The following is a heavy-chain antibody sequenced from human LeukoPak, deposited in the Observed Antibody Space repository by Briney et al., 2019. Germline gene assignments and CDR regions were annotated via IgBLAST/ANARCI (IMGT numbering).Heavy chain of an antibody. CDR1: GGSISSYY. J-gene: IGHJ4*02. CDR3: ARHPTGVLRYFDWLFHEFDY. Sequence: SETLSLTCTVSGGSISSYYWSWIRQPPGKGLEWIGYIYYSGSTYYNPSLKSRVTISVDTSKNQFSLKLSSVTAADTAVYYCARHPTGVLRYFDWLFHEFDYWGQGTLVTVSS. CDR2: IYYSGST. D-gene: IGHD3-9*01. V-gene: IGHV4-59*08.